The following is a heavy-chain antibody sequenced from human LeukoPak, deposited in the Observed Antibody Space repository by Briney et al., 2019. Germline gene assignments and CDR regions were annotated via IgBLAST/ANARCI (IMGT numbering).Heavy chain of an antibody. CDR1: GYTFTSYD. D-gene: IGHD2-2*01. J-gene: IGHJ5*02. CDR2: MNPNSGNT. Sequence: ASVKVSCKASGYTFTSYDINWVRQAIGQGLEWMGWMNPNSGNTGYAQKFQGRVTMTRNASISTAYMELSSLRSEDTAVYYCARGGYCSSTSCYGENWFDPWGQGTLVTVSS. V-gene: IGHV1-8*01. CDR3: ARGGYCSSTSCYGENWFDP.